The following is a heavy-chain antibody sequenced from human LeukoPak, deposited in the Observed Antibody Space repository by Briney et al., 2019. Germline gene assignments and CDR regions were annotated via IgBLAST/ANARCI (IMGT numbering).Heavy chain of an antibody. CDR1: GFTFSTYT. D-gene: IGHD2-2*01. Sequence: GGSLRLSCAASGFTFSTYTMNWVRQAPGKGLEWVSSISSSSNNINYADSVKGRFTISRDNAMNSVHLQMNGRRVEDTAVYYCARGYQRPDYWGQGTLITVSS. CDR2: ISSSSNNI. J-gene: IGHJ4*02. V-gene: IGHV3-21*01. CDR3: ARGYQRPDY.